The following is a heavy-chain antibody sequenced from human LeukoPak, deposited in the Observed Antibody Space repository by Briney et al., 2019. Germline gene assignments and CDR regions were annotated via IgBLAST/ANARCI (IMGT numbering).Heavy chain of an antibody. J-gene: IGHJ4*02. CDR2: VHSSGNT. D-gene: IGHD2-2*01. CDR1: GGAVTDPGDY. V-gene: IGHV4-39*01. CDR3: ARHGLQRFDY. Sequence: SQTLSLTCTVSGGAVTDPGDYWGWVREPPGKGLEWIASVHSSGNTYYKSSLKSRVTISLDTSHKQISLSLTSVAASDTAVYFCARHGLQRFDYWGQGTLVPVSS.